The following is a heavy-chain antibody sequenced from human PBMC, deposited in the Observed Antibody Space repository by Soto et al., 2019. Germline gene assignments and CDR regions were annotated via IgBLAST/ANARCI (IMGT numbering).Heavy chain of an antibody. CDR1: GFTFSSYG. V-gene: IGHV3-30*18. D-gene: IGHD3-22*01. J-gene: IGHJ5*02. CDR3: AKEQTPHYYDSSGYYPTRYNWFDP. CDR2: TSYDGTKK. Sequence: QVQLVESGGDVVQPGRSLRLSCEAAGFTFSSYGMHWVRQAPGKGLEWVAITSYDGTKKYYAGSVKGRFTISRDNSKNTLYLQMNSLRTEDTAVYSCAKEQTPHYYDSSGYYPTRYNWFDPWGQGTLVTVSS.